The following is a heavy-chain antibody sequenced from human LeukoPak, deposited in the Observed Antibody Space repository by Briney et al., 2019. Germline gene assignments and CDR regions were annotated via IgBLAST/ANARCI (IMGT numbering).Heavy chain of an antibody. CDR3: ARDSSEFRSLIFH. CDR2: ITPMFGTA. CDR1: GYTLTELS. V-gene: IGHV1-69*13. Sequence: GASVKVSCKVSGYTLTELSMHWVRQAPGKGLEWMGGITPMFGTAKYAQKFQGRVTITADESTSTAYMELSSLRSEDTAVYYCARDSSEFRSLIFHWGQGTLVTVSS. J-gene: IGHJ1*01. D-gene: IGHD3-9*01.